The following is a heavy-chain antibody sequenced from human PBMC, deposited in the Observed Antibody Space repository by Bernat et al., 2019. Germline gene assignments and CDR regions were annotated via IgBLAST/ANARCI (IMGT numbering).Heavy chain of an antibody. Sequence: QVQLQESGPGLVKPSETLSLTCTVSGDSINNYYWSWIRQPPGKGLEWIAYIYYSGSTNYNPSLKSRVTISADASKNQFSLKLRSVTAADTAVYYCARLSPYGSGHQSDYWGQGTLVTVSS. V-gene: IGHV4-59*08. D-gene: IGHD3-10*01. CDR3: ARLSPYGSGHQSDY. J-gene: IGHJ4*02. CDR2: IYYSGST. CDR1: GDSINNYY.